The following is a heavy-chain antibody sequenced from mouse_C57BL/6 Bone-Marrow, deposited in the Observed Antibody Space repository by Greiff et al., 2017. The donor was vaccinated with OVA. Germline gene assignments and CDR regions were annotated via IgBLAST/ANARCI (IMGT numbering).Heavy chain of an antibody. CDR1: GYTFTDYY. D-gene: IGHD2-3*01. CDR2: INPNNGGT. CDR3: ARYDGYFDY. Sequence: SGPELVKPGASVKISCKASGYTFTDYYMNWVKQSHGKSLEWIGDINPNNGGTSYNQKFKGKATLTVDKSSSTAYMELRSLTSEDSAVYYCARYDGYFDYWGQGTTLTVSS. V-gene: IGHV1-26*01. J-gene: IGHJ2*01.